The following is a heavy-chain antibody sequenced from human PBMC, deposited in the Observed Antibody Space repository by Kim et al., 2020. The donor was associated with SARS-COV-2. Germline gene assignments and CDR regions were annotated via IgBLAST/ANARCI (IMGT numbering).Heavy chain of an antibody. J-gene: IGHJ6*02. CDR3: ARYRTGTIYYYYGMDV. D-gene: IGHD1-1*01. CDR1: GGSFSGYY. CDR2: INHSGST. V-gene: IGHV4-34*01. Sequence: SETLSLTCAVYGGSFSGYYWSWIRQPPGKGLEWIGEINHSGSTNYNPSLKSRVTISVDTSKNQFSLKLSSVTAADTAVYYCARYRTGTIYYYYGMDVWGQGTTVTVSS.